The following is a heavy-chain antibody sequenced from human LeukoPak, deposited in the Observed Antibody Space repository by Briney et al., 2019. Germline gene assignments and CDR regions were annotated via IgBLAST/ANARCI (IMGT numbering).Heavy chain of an antibody. J-gene: IGHJ4*02. D-gene: IGHD6-19*01. V-gene: IGHV3-74*01. CDR3: AKDREWSPWLVLGY. CDR1: GFTFSSYW. CDR2: INSDGSST. Sequence: PGGSLRLSCAASGFTFSSYWMHWVRQAPGKGLVWVSRINSDGSSTSYADSVKGRFTISRDNSKNTLYLQMNSLRAEDTAVYYCAKDREWSPWLVLGYWGQGTLVTVSS.